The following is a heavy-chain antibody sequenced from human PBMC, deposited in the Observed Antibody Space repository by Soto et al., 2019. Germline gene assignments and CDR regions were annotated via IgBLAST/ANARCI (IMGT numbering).Heavy chain of an antibody. J-gene: IGHJ4*02. Sequence: QVQLVQSGGEVKKPGASVKVSCKASGYTLTNYPITWVRQAPGRGLEWMGWINTYNQNTIYAQKFTGRVTMTTDTCSSTSYLELGSLRSDDTAVYYCGRESSGSGGSFDFWGQGSLVTVSS. V-gene: IGHV1-18*04. CDR1: GYTLTNYP. CDR2: INTYNQNT. CDR3: GRESSGSGGSFDF. D-gene: IGHD6-19*01.